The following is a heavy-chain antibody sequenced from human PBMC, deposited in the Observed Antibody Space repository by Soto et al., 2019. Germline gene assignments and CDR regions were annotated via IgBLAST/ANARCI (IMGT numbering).Heavy chain of an antibody. D-gene: IGHD3-3*01. CDR3: ATRITVFGLLIPPFDP. V-gene: IGHV3-7*03. CDR1: EFTFSRGYTFNHFW. J-gene: IGHJ5*02. CDR2: INKDGSEK. Sequence: VQLVESGGGSVQPGGSLRLSCAASEFTFSRGYTFNHFWMSWVRQAPGRGLEWVANINKDGSEKYYVDSVKGRFTISRDNAKNSLYLQMDGLRAEDAAIYYCATRITVFGLLIPPFDPWGQGTQVTVSS.